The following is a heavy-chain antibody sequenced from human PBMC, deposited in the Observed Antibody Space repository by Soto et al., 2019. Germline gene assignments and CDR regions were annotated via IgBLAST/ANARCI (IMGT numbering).Heavy chain of an antibody. CDR1: GFTFSSYG. CDR3: AKDRYSSGWLGIYFDY. D-gene: IGHD6-19*01. Sequence: GGSLRLSCAASGFTFSSYGMHWVRQAPGKGLEWVAVISYDGSNKYYADSVKGRFTISRDNSKNTLYLQMNSLRAEDTAVYYCAKDRYSSGWLGIYFDYWGQGTLVTVSS. J-gene: IGHJ4*02. CDR2: ISYDGSNK. V-gene: IGHV3-30*18.